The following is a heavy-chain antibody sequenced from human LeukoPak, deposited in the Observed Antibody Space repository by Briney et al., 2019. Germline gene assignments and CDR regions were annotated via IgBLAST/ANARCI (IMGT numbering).Heavy chain of an antibody. D-gene: IGHD6-19*01. V-gene: IGHV3-30*02. J-gene: IGHJ3*02. CDR2: IRYDGSNK. CDR1: GFTFSSYG. Sequence: GGSLRLSCAASGFTFSSYGMHWVRQAPGKGLEWVAFIRYDGSNKYYADSVKGRFTISRDNSKNTLYLQMNSLRAEDTAVYYCAKDISSGWTPRAFDIWGQGTMVTVSS. CDR3: AKDISSGWTPRAFDI.